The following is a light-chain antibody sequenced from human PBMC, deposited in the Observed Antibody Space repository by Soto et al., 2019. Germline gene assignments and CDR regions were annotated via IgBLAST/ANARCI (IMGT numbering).Light chain of an antibody. J-gene: IGLJ1*01. CDR1: SSDVGGYNL. CDR2: EGS. Sequence: QSALTQPASVSGSPGQSITISCTGTSSDVGGYNLVSWYQQHPGTAPKLMIFEGSKRPSGVSNRFSGSKSGNTASLTISGLQAEDEADYYCTSYTRSTTYVFGTGTKVT. V-gene: IGLV2-14*02. CDR3: TSYTRSTTYV.